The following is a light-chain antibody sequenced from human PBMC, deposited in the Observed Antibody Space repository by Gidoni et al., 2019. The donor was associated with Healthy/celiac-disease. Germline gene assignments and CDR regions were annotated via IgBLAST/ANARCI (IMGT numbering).Light chain of an antibody. V-gene: IGLV1-44*01. J-gene: IGLJ1*01. CDR1: SSNLGSNT. CDR3: AAWDDSLNGYV. Sequence: QSVLTQPPSASGTPGQRVPISCSGSSSNLGSNTVNWYQQLPGTAPKHLIYSNNQRPSGVPDRFSGTKSGTSASLAISGLQSEDEADYYCAAWDDSLNGYVFGTGTKVTVL. CDR2: SNN.